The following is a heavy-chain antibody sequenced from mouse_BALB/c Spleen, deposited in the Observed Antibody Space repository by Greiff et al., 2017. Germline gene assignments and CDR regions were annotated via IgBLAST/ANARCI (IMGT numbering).Heavy chain of an antibody. CDR1: GFTFSSFG. CDR3: ARGSDYSDY. D-gene: IGHD1-1*01. V-gene: IGHV5-17*02. Sequence: EVQLVESGGGLVQPGGSRKLSCAASGFTFSSFGMHWVRQAPEKGLEWVAYISSGSSTIYYADTVKGRVTISRDNPKNTLFLQMTSLRSEDTAMYYCARGSDYSDYWGQGTSVTVSS. CDR2: ISSGSSTI. J-gene: IGHJ4*01.